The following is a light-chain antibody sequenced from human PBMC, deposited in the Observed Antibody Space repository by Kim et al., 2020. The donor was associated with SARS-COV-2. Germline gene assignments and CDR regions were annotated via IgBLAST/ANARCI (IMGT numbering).Light chain of an antibody. CDR1: NIGSKS. V-gene: IGLV3-21*04. Sequence: SYELTQPPSVSVAPGKTARITRGGNNIGSKSVHWYQQKPGQAPVLVIYYDSDRPSGIPERFSGSNSGNTATLTISRVEAGDEADYYCQVWDSSSDRVVFGGGTQLTVL. CDR3: QVWDSSSDRVV. CDR2: YDS. J-gene: IGLJ2*01.